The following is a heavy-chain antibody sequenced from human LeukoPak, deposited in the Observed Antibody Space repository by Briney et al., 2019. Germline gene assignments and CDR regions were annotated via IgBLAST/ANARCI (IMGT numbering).Heavy chain of an antibody. CDR2: ISYDGSDK. V-gene: IGHV3-30-3*01. CDR1: GFTFSSYA. D-gene: IGHD3-16*01. J-gene: IGHJ4*02. CDR3: ARDQGAWGYGYNFDY. Sequence: GGSLRLSCAASGFTFSSYAMHWVRQAPGKGLEWVAVISYDGSDKFYADSVKGRFTISRDNSKNTLHLQMISLRAEDTAVYYCARDQGAWGYGYNFDYWGQGTLVTVSS.